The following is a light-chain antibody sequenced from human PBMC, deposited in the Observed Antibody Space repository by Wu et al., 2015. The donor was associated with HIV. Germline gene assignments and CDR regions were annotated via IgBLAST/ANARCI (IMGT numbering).Light chain of an antibody. Sequence: IVLTQSPGTLSLSPGERATLSCRASQSVSSSYLAWYQQKPGQAPRLLIYGASSRATGIPDRFSGSGSGTDFTLTISRLEPEDFAVYYCQQYGTSLLYTFGQGTTLAIK. CDR1: QSVSSSY. CDR2: GAS. CDR3: QQYGTSLLYT. V-gene: IGKV3-20*01. J-gene: IGKJ2*01.